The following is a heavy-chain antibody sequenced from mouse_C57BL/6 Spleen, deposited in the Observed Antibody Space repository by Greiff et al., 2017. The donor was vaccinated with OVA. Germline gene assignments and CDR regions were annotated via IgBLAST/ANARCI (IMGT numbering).Heavy chain of an antibody. V-gene: IGHV1-81*01. CDR1: GYTFTSYG. Sequence: QVHVKQSGAELARPGASVKLSCKASGYTFTSYGISWVKQRTGQGLEWIGEIYPRSGNTYYNEKFKGKATLTADKSSSTAYMELRSLTSEDSAVYFCARWGDYFFDYWGQGTTLTVSS. D-gene: IGHD2-13*01. CDR2: IYPRSGNT. J-gene: IGHJ2*01. CDR3: ARWGDYFFDY.